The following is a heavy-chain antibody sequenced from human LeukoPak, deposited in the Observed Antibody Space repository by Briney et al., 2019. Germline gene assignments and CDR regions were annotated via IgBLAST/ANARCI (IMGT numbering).Heavy chain of an antibody. Sequence: SETLSLTCTVSGGSISSSSYYWGWIRQPPGKGLAWIGSIYYSGSTYYNPSLRSRVTISVDTSKNQFSLKLSSVTAADTAMYYCARQYYDILTGRHDAFDIWGQGTMVTASS. D-gene: IGHD3-9*01. V-gene: IGHV4-39*01. CDR2: IYYSGST. CDR1: GGSISSSSYY. CDR3: ARQYYDILTGRHDAFDI. J-gene: IGHJ3*02.